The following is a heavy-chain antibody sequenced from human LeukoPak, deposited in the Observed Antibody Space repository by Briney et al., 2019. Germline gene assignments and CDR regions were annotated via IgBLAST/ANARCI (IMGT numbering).Heavy chain of an antibody. CDR1: GGSISSHY. D-gene: IGHD3-10*01. V-gene: IGHV4-59*08. CDR3: ARSYGSGSYFPDY. J-gene: IGHJ4*02. CDR2: IHYNGNT. Sequence: TETLSLTCTVSGGSISSHYWSWIRQPPGQGLERIGYIHYNGNTNYNPSLKSRVTISIDSPRTQLSLKLSSVTAADTPVYYCARSYGSGSYFPDYWGQGTLVTVSS.